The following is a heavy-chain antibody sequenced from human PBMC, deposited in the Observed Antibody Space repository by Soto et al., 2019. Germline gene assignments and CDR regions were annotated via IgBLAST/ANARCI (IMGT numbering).Heavy chain of an antibody. CDR1: GYTFTGYH. J-gene: IGHJ5*02. CDR2: INPHSGGT. Sequence: QVRLVQSGAEMKKPVASVKVSCRTSGYTFTGYHIHWVRQAPGQGLEWMGWINPHSGGTNYAQEFRGRVTMTRDTSISTAYMEVNSLRSDDTAVYYCARGCSGGTCFLFDIWGQGTLVTVTS. CDR3: ARGCSGGTCFLFDI. V-gene: IGHV1-2*02. D-gene: IGHD2-15*01.